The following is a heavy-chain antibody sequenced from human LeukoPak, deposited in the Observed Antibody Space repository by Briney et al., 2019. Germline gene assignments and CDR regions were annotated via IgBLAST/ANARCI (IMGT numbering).Heavy chain of an antibody. CDR2: INPNDGDT. V-gene: IGHV1-2*02. Sequence: ASAKVSCKASGYTFTDYYMHWVRQAPRQGFEWMGWINPNDGDTNYAQKFQGTVTMTRDTSISTAHMEVSRLRSDDTAVYYCARANFRYCSSSTCLFDYWGQGTLVTVSS. J-gene: IGHJ4*02. D-gene: IGHD2-2*01. CDR1: GYTFTDYY. CDR3: ARANFRYCSSSTCLFDY.